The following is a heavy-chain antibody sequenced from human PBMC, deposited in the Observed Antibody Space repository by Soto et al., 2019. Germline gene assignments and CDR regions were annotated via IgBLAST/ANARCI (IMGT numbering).Heavy chain of an antibody. V-gene: IGHV3-48*02. Sequence: PGGSLRLSCAASGFTFSSYSMNWVRQAPGKGLEWVSYISSSSSTIYYADSVKGRFTISRDNAKNSLYLQMNSLRDEDTSVYYCAREADYYYGMDVWGQGTTVTVSS. CDR1: GFTFSSYS. CDR3: AREADYYYGMDV. CDR2: ISSSSSTI. J-gene: IGHJ6*02.